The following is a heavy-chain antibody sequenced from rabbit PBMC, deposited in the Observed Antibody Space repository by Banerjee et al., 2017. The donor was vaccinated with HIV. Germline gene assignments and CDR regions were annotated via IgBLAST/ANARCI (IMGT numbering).Heavy chain of an antibody. V-gene: IGHV1S40*01. CDR2: IYGGSGST. Sequence: QSLEESGGDLVKPGASLTLTCTASGFSFSSNAMCWVRQAPGKGLEWIACIYGGSGSTYYASWAKGRFTISKTSSTTVTLQMTSLTAADTATYFCARDHAGYAYIALGLWGPGTLVTVS. D-gene: IGHD6-1*01. CDR3: ARDHAGYAYIALGL. CDR1: GFSFSSNA. J-gene: IGHJ6*01.